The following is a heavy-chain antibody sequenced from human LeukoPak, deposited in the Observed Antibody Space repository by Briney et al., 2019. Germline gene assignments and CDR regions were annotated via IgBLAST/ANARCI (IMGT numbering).Heavy chain of an antibody. V-gene: IGHV4-4*09. CDR1: GAPISRFD. J-gene: IGHJ4*02. Sequence: PSETLSLTCTTSGAPISRFDWSWVRQPPGKGLEWIGNIYNGVPTFFNPSLKSRVTLSVDTSKTQFSLQLASVTAADTAVYYCVQTTGWPGFDYWGQGILVTVSS. CDR3: VQTTGWPGFDY. D-gene: IGHD6-19*01. CDR2: IYNGVPT.